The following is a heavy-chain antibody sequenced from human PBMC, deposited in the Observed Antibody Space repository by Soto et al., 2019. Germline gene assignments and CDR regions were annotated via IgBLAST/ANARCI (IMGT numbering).Heavy chain of an antibody. V-gene: IGHV4-59*01. CDR1: GGSISSYY. J-gene: IGHJ4*02. CDR3: ARGNRPPTYYFEY. Sequence: PSETLSLTCTVSGGSISSYYWSWIRQPPGKGLEWIGYIYYSGSTNYNPSLKSRVTISVDTSKNQFSLKLSSVSAADTAVYYCARGNRPPTYYFEYWGQGTLVTVSS. CDR2: IYYSGST. D-gene: IGHD1-1*01.